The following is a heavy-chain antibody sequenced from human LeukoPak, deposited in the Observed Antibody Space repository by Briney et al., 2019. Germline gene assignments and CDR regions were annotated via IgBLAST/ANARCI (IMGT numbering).Heavy chain of an antibody. V-gene: IGHV3-30*02. CDR3: AKPHFDY. Sequence: GGSLRLSCAASGFTFSSYGMHWVRQAPGKGLEWVAFIRYDGSNKYYADSVKGRFTISRDNSKNTLYLQMSTLRTDDTAVYYCAKPHFDYWGQGTLVTVSS. J-gene: IGHJ4*02. CDR1: GFTFSSYG. CDR2: IRYDGSNK.